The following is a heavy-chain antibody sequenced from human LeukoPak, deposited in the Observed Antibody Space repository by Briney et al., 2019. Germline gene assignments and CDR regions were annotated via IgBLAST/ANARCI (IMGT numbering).Heavy chain of an antibody. J-gene: IGHJ4*02. Sequence: GGSLRLSCAASGFTFSSYAMHWVRQAPGKGLEWVAVISYDGSNKYYADSVKGRFTISRDNSKNTLYLQMNSLRAEEAAVYYCARAGYSYSSYYFDYWGQGTLVTVSS. CDR2: ISYDGSNK. CDR3: ARAGYSYSSYYFDY. D-gene: IGHD5-18*01. CDR1: GFTFSSYA. V-gene: IGHV3-30-3*01.